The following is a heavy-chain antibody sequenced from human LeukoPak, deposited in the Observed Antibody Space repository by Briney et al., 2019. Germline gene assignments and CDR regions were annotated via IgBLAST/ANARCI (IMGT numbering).Heavy chain of an antibody. CDR3: ARVAYSSSTNWFDP. J-gene: IGHJ5*02. CDR1: GFTFSNYA. CDR2: INHSGST. V-gene: IGHV4-34*01. Sequence: PGGSLRLSCAASGFTFSNYAMSWVRQPPGKGLEWIGEINHSGSTNYNPSLKSRVTISVDTSKNQFSLKLSSVTAADTAVYYCARVAYSSSTNWFDPWGQGTLVTVSS. D-gene: IGHD6-13*01.